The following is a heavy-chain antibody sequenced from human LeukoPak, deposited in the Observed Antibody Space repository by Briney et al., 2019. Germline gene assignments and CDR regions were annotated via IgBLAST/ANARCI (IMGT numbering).Heavy chain of an antibody. Sequence: GGSLRLSCGASGITLRSKWMHWVRQAPGKGLVWVSRINSDGSSTSYADSVKGRFTISRDNSKNTLYLQMNSLRAEDTAVYYCARDVDYGGNSYDYWGQGTLVTVSS. CDR3: ARDVDYGGNSYDY. D-gene: IGHD4-23*01. CDR2: INSDGSST. CDR1: GITLRSKW. V-gene: IGHV3-74*01. J-gene: IGHJ4*02.